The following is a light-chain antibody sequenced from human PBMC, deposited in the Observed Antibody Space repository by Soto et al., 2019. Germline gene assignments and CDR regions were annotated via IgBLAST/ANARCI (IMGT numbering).Light chain of an antibody. CDR3: QSYDSSLSGDV. CDR1: SSNIGAGYD. J-gene: IGLJ1*01. CDR2: GNS. V-gene: IGLV1-40*01. Sequence: QAVVTQPPSVSGAPGQRVTISCTGSSSNIGAGYDVHWYQQLPGTAPKLLIYGNSNRPSGVPDRFSGSKSGTSASLAITGRQSEDEADYYCQSYDSSLSGDVFGTGTKLTVL.